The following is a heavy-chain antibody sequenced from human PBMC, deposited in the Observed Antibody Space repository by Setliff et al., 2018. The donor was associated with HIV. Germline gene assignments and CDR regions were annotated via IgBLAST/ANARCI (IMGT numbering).Heavy chain of an antibody. CDR1: GYSFSNYW. J-gene: IGHJ4*02. V-gene: IGHV5-51*01. D-gene: IGHD7-27*01. CDR2: IFPGDSDT. CDR3: TRRRRAPGTGDLEAY. Sequence: PGESLKISCKASGYSFSNYWIGWVRQMPGKGLEWMGVIFPGDSDTRYSPSFQGQVTISPDRSIPTAYLHWSSLQASDTAMYYCTRRRRAPGTGDLEAYWGQGTLVTVSS.